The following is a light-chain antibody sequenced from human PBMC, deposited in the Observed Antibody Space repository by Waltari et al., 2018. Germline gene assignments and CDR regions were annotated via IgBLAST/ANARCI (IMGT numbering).Light chain of an antibody. CDR2: HAS. J-gene: IGKJ5*01. Sequence: EIVLTQSPVILSLSPGETATLSCRASQSVTNYLAWYQQSPGQAPRLLIYHASNRATGIPARFSGSGSGTDFTLTINSLEPEDFAVYYCQQRGTWPPITFGQGTRLEIK. CDR3: QQRGTWPPIT. CDR1: QSVTNY. V-gene: IGKV3-11*01.